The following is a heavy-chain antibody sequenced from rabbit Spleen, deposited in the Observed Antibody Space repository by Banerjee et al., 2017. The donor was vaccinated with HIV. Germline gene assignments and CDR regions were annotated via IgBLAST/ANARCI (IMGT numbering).Heavy chain of an antibody. V-gene: IGHV1S45*01. CDR3: ARDGTGGSYFAL. CDR1: GFSFSDRDV. CDR2: INTATGKP. Sequence: QEQLEESGGGLVKPEGSLTLTCKASGFSFSDRDVMCWVRQAPGKGLEWIACINTATGKPVYASWAKGRFTISRTSSTTVALQMTSLTAADTATYFCARDGTGGSYFALWGPGTLSPS. J-gene: IGHJ4*01. D-gene: IGHD8-1*01.